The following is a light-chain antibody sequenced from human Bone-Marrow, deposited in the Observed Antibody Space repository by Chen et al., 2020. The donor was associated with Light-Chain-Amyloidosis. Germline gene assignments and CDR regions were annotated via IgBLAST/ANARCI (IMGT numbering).Light chain of an antibody. J-gene: IGLJ1*01. CDR2: AVS. V-gene: IGLV2-14*01. CDR1: SGGVGTYNY. CDR3: SSFTSSSSYV. Sequence: QSALTHPASVSGSPGQSITISCTGTSGGVGTYNYVPWYQQRPGKAPKVMIYAVSNRPSGVSNRFSGSKSGNTASLTISGLQAEDEADYYCSSFTSSSSYVFGPGTKVTVL.